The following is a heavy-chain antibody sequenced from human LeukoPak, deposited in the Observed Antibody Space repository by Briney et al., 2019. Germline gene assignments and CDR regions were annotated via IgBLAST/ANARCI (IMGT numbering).Heavy chain of an antibody. Sequence: PGGSLRLSCAASGFTFSSYDMTWVRRAPGKGLEWVSGISGSGGSTYYADSVKGRFTISRDNSKNTLYLQMNSLRAEDTAVYFCAKEDRVYGSGKNNWFDPWGQGTLVTVSS. CDR1: GFTFSSYD. D-gene: IGHD3-10*01. CDR3: AKEDRVYGSGKNNWFDP. J-gene: IGHJ5*02. V-gene: IGHV3-23*01. CDR2: ISGSGGST.